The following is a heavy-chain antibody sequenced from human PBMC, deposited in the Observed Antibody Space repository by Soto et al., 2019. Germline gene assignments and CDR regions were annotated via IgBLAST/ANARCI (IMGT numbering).Heavy chain of an antibody. CDR3: ARVPPSYYYYYYGMDV. CDR2: IIPIFGTA. J-gene: IGHJ6*02. D-gene: IGHD2-2*01. Sequence: SVKVSCKASGGTFSSYAISWVRQAPGQGLEWMGGIIPIFGTANYAQKFQGRVTITADESTSTAYMERSSLRSEDTAVYYCARVPPSYYYYYYGMDVWGQGTTVTVSS. CDR1: GGTFSSYA. V-gene: IGHV1-69*13.